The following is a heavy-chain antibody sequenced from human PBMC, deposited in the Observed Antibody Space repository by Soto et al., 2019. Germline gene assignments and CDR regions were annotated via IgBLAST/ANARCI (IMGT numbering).Heavy chain of an antibody. J-gene: IGHJ6*02. CDR1: GGSFSDYY. Sequence: SETLSLTCAMYGGSFSDYYWSWVRQPPGKGLEWIGEINHGGNSNYNPSLKSRVTISVDTSNNQFSLKLTSVTAADTGVYYCAGREFSTSSFYYYYYAMDVWGQGTTVTV. D-gene: IGHD6-6*01. CDR3: AGREFSTSSFYYYYYAMDV. CDR2: INHGGNS. V-gene: IGHV4-34*01.